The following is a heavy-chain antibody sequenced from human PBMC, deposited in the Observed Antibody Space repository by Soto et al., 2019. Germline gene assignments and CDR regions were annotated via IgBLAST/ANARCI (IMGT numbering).Heavy chain of an antibody. CDR1: GGTFSSYA. CDR2: IIPIFGTA. J-gene: IGHJ4*02. D-gene: IGHD2-2*01. Sequence: ASVKVSCKASGGTFSSYAISWVRQAPGQGLEWMGGIIPIFGTANYAQKFQGRVTITADESTSTAYMELSSLRSEDTAVYYCARVWLGYCSSTRCSRGDYWGQGTLVTVST. V-gene: IGHV1-69*13. CDR3: ARVWLGYCSSTRCSRGDY.